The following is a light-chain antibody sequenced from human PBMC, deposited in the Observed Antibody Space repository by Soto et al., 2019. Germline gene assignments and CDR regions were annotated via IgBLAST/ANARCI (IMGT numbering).Light chain of an antibody. J-gene: IGLJ2*01. CDR3: SSFAGSNTVV. CDR1: SSDIGGYNF. V-gene: IGLV2-8*01. Sequence: QSVLTQPPSASGSPGQSATISCTGTSSDIGGYNFVSWYQQHPGKAPKLIIYEVTKRPSGVPDRFSGSKSGNTASLTVSGLQTEDEAAYYCSSFAGSNTVVFGGGTQLTVL. CDR2: EVT.